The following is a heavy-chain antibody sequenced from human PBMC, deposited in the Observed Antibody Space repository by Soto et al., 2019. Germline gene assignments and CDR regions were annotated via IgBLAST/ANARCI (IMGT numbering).Heavy chain of an antibody. CDR1: GFTFSSYG. D-gene: IGHD3-22*01. V-gene: IGHV3-30*18. Sequence: GGSLRLSCAASGFTFSSYGMHWVRQAPGKGLEWVAVISYDGSNKYYADSVKGRFTISRDNSKNTLYLQMNSLRAEDTAVYYCAKDSSLYYYDSSGFDAFDIWGQGTMVTVSS. J-gene: IGHJ3*02. CDR2: ISYDGSNK. CDR3: AKDSSLYYYDSSGFDAFDI.